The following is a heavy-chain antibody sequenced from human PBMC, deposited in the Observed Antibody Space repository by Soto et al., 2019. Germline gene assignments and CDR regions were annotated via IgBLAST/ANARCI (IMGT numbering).Heavy chain of an antibody. CDR3: ARVSEAYCGGDCSSWFDY. Sequence: QVQLVQSGAEVKKPGSSVKVSCKASGGTFSSYAISWVRQAPGQALEWMGGIVPIFGTANYAQKFQGRVTITADESTSTAYMELSSLRSEDTAVYYCARVSEAYCGGDCSSWFDYWGQGTLVTVSS. V-gene: IGHV1-69*12. D-gene: IGHD2-21*02. CDR1: GGTFSSYA. J-gene: IGHJ4*02. CDR2: IVPIFGTA.